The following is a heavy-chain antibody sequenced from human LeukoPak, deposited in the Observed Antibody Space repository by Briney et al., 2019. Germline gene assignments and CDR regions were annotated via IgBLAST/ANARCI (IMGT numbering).Heavy chain of an antibody. V-gene: IGHV3-30*18. CDR1: GFTFSRFG. J-gene: IGHJ4*02. D-gene: IGHD1-26*01. Sequence: PGGSPRLSCAVSGFTFSRFGMHWGRPAPGKGLEWLAVIPHDGGSEYYADSLKGRFTISRDNFKNTLFLQMNSLTVDDTTVYYGAKWEITLTLWGQGTLVTVSS. CDR2: IPHDGGSE. CDR3: AKWEITLTL.